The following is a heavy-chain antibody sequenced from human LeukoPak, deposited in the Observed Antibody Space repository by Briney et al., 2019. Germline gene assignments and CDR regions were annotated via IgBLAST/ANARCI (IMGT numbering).Heavy chain of an antibody. J-gene: IGHJ4*02. Sequence: SETLSLTCAVSGYSISSGYYWGWIRQPPGKGLEWIGGIYHSGSTYYNPSLKSRVTISVDTSKNQFSLKLSSVTAADTAVYYCAREYCSGGSCSGVDYWGQGTLVTVSS. CDR2: IYHSGST. D-gene: IGHD2-15*01. V-gene: IGHV4-38-2*02. CDR3: AREYCSGGSCSGVDY. CDR1: GYSISSGYY.